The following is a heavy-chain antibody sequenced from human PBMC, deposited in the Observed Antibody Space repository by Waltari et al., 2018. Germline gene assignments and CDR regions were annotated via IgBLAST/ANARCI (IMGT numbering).Heavy chain of an antibody. J-gene: IGHJ4*02. CDR1: GYSISSDYY. D-gene: IGHD3-22*01. CDR2: IFHSGDT. CDR3: VRDWRAGYFGPVRDTSFDH. Sequence: QFQLQESGPGLVKPSETLSLTCRVSGYSISSDYYWGWMRQPPGKGLEGIGSIFHSGDTYYNPSLKSRVTISVDTSKNQLSLKLHSVTAADTAVYYCVRDWRAGYFGPVRDTSFDHWGQGTLVTVSS. V-gene: IGHV4-38-2*02.